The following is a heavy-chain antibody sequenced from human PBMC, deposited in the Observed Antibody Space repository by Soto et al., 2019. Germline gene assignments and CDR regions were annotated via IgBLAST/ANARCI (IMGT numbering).Heavy chain of an antibody. CDR3: GRGRSGQIVVFY. J-gene: IGHJ4*02. Sequence: ASVKVSCKASGYTFTGHYIHWVRQAPEQGPEWMGEIGPESGATRYAQRFQGRVTMTRDMSITTVYMELSNLSPDDTAVYYCGRGRSGQIVVFYWGQGTPVTVSS. V-gene: IGHV1-2*02. CDR2: IGPESGAT. CDR1: GYTFTGHY. D-gene: IGHD1-26*01.